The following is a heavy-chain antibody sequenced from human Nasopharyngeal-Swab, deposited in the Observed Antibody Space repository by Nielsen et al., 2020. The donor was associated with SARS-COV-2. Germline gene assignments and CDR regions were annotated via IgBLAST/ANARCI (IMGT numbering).Heavy chain of an antibody. V-gene: IGHV5-51*01. Sequence: GASLKISCKGSGYSFTNYWIGWVRQMPGKGLEWMGIIYPGDSDTRYCPSFQGQVTISADKSVTTAYLQWNSLKASDTAMYYCVRRDDSSGYPDYWGQGALVTVSS. J-gene: IGHJ4*02. CDR2: IYPGDSDT. D-gene: IGHD3-22*01. CDR1: GYSFTNYW. CDR3: VRRDDSSGYPDY.